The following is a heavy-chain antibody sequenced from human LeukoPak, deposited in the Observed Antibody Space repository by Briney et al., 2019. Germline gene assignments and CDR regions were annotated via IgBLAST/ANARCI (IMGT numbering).Heavy chain of an antibody. V-gene: IGHV1-69*13. CDR3: ARDSVYCTNGVCYADYFDY. Sequence: SVKVSCKASGGTFSSHTINWVRQAPGQGLEWMGGIIPIFGTANYAQKFQGRVTITAVESTSTAYMEVSSLRSEDTAVYYCARDSVYCTNGVCYADYFDYWGQGTLATVSS. D-gene: IGHD2-8*01. CDR2: IIPIFGTA. J-gene: IGHJ4*02. CDR1: GGTFSSHT.